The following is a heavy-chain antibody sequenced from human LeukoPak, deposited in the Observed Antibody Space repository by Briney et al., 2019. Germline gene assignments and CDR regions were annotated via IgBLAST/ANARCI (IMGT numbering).Heavy chain of an antibody. V-gene: IGHV4-39*01. Sequence: KPSETLSLTCTVSGGSISSSSYYWGWTRQPPGKGLEWIGSIYYSGSTYYNPSLKSRVPISVVTAKTQFSQKLTSVTAPGQAVYYCASQGGFDPRGQGTLVTVSS. CDR1: GGSISSSSYY. CDR2: IYYSGST. J-gene: IGHJ5*02. CDR3: ASQGGFDP.